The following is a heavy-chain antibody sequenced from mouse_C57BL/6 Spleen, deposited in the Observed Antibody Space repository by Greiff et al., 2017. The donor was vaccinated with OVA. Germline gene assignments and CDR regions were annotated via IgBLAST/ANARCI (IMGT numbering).Heavy chain of an antibody. J-gene: IGHJ2*01. CDR3: ARTTTVVAPTLDY. CDR1: GFTFSDYG. CDR2: ISSGSSTI. Sequence: DVHLVESGGGLVKPGGSLKLSCAASGFTFSDYGMHWVRQAPEKGLEWVAYISSGSSTIYYADTVKGRFTISRDNAKNTLFLQMTSLRSEDTAMYYCARTTTVVAPTLDYWGQGTTLTVSS. D-gene: IGHD1-1*01. V-gene: IGHV5-17*01.